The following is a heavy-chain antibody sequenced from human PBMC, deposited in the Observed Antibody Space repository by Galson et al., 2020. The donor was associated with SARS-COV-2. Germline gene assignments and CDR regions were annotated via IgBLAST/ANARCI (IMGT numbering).Heavy chain of an antibody. J-gene: IGHJ4*02. CDR1: GGSISSRSYY. Sequence: ASETLSLTCAVSGGSISSRSYYWAWIRQPSGKGLEWIGSMYYTGSSYYYNPSLKSRVTISVDTSNNRFSLRLTSVTAADTAFYYCARRVRSGGDYRGPYVDYWGQGMLVSVSA. V-gene: IGHV4-39*01. CDR2: MYYTGSSY. D-gene: IGHD3-16*02. CDR3: ARRVRSGGDYRGPYVDY.